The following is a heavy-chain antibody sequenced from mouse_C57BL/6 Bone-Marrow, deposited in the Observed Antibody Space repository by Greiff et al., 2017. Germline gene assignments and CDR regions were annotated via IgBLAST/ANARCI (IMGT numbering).Heavy chain of an antibody. CDR2: IYPRSGNT. D-gene: IGHD1-1*01. Sequence: QVQLQQSGAELARPGASVKLSCKASGYTFTSYGISWVKQRTGQGLEWIGEIYPRSGNTYYNEKFKGKATLTSDKSSSTAYMELRSLTSEDSAVYYCARWGGSTTVVPYFDYWGQGTTVTVSS. V-gene: IGHV1-81*01. CDR1: GYTFTSYG. J-gene: IGHJ2*01. CDR3: ARWGGSTTVVPYFDY.